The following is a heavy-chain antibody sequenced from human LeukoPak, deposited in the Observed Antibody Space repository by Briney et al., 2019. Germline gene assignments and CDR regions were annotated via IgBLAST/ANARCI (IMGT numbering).Heavy chain of an antibody. CDR1: GGSISSSSYY. J-gene: IGHJ4*02. CDR3: ARLLLRWLNIDY. D-gene: IGHD5-24*01. V-gene: IGHV4-39*01. Sequence: SETLSLTCTVSGGSISSSSYYWGWIRQPPGKGLEWIGSIYYSGSTYYNPSLKSRVTISVDTSKNQFSLKLSSVIAADTAVYYCARLLLRWLNIDYWGQGTLVTVSS. CDR2: IYYSGST.